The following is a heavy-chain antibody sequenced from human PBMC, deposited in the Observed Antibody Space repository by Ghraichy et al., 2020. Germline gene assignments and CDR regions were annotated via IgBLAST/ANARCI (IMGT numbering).Heavy chain of an antibody. CDR2: IYPGDSDT. Sequence: GESLNISCKGSGDSFINYWIGWVRQMPGKGLEWMGIIYPGDSDTRYSPPFQGQVTISADKSISTAYLQWSSLKASDTAKYYCARLRGWTDDAFDIWGQGTMVTVSS. J-gene: IGHJ3*02. CDR1: GDSFINYW. V-gene: IGHV5-51*01. CDR3: ARLRGWTDDAFDI. D-gene: IGHD6-19*01.